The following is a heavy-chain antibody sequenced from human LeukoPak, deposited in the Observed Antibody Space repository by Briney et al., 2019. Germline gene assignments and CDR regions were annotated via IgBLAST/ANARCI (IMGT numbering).Heavy chain of an antibody. D-gene: IGHD4-17*01. J-gene: IGHJ3*02. CDR3: ARHRDYGDSLDAFDI. CDR1: GYCFSTYW. Sequence: GESLKISCEGSGYCFSTYWIGWVRQMPGKGLEWMGIIYPGDSDTRYSPSFQGQVTISADKSISTAYLQWTSLKASDTAMYYCARHRDYGDSLDAFDIWGQGTMVTVSS. V-gene: IGHV5-51*01. CDR2: IYPGDSDT.